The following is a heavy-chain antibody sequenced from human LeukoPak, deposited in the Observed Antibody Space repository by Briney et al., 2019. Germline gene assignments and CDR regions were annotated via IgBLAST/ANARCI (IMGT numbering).Heavy chain of an antibody. D-gene: IGHD5-18*01. J-gene: IGHJ4*02. CDR2: ISGSGGST. V-gene: IGHV3-23*01. CDR3: AKDTAMVPYFDY. Sequence: PGGSLRLSCAASGVTFSDCYMDWVRQAPGKGLEWVSAISGSGGSTYYADSVKGRFTISRDNSKNTLYLQMNSLRAEDTAVYYCAKDTAMVPYFDYWGQGTLVTVSS. CDR1: GVTFSDCY.